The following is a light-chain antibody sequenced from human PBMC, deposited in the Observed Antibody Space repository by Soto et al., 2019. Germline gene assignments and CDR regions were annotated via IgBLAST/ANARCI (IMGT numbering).Light chain of an antibody. J-gene: IGKJ2*01. CDR3: QGDGTSPPYT. CDR2: GAF. Sequence: EIVLTQSPGTLSLSPGERATLSCRASQSVSSSYLAWYQQKPGQAPRLLIYGAFSRATGSPDRFSGSGSGTDVTLSSSRLEPGDCAVYYWQGDGTSPPYTFGQETKLEIK. V-gene: IGKV3-20*01. CDR1: QSVSSSY.